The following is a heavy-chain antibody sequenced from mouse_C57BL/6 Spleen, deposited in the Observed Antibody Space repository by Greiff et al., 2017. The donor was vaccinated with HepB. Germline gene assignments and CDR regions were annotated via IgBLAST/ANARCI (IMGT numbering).Heavy chain of an antibody. Sequence: DVKLVESGGGLVQPGGSLKLSCAASGFTFSDYGMAWVRQAPRKGPEWVAFISNLAYSIYYADTVTGRFTISRENAKNTLYLEMSSLRSEDTAMYYCARQGTPYWYFDVWGTGTTVTVSS. J-gene: IGHJ1*03. CDR3: ARQGTPYWYFDV. CDR1: GFTFSDYG. V-gene: IGHV5-15*01. CDR2: ISNLAYSI.